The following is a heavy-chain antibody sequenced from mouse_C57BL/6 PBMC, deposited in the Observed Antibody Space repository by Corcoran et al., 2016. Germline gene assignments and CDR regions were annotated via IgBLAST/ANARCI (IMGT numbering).Heavy chain of an antibody. J-gene: IGHJ3*01. Sequence: DVQLQEAGPGLVKPSRSLSPTCSVTGYSITSGYYWNWIRQFPGNKLEWMGSISYDGSNNYNPSPKNRISITRDTSKNQFFLKLNSVTTEDTATYYCAEGNPWFAYWGQGTLVTVSA. D-gene: IGHD2-1*01. CDR2: ISYDGSN. V-gene: IGHV3-6*01. CDR1: GYSITSGYY. CDR3: AEGNPWFAY.